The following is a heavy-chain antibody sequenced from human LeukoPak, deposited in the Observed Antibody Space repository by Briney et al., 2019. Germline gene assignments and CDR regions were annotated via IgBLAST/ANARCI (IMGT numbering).Heavy chain of an antibody. CDR1: GFTFSSYA. Sequence: GGSLRLSCAASGFTFSSYAMTWVRQAPGKGLEWVSDITGSGGSTYYADSVKGRLTIFRDNSKNTLYLQMNGLRAEDTAVYYCARARNHYYDSSGAFYDYWGQGTLVTVSS. CDR3: ARARNHYYDSSGAFYDY. CDR2: ITGSGGST. D-gene: IGHD3-22*01. V-gene: IGHV3-23*01. J-gene: IGHJ4*02.